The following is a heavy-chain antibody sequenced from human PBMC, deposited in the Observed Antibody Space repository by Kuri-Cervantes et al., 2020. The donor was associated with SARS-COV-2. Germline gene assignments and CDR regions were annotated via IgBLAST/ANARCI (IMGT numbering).Heavy chain of an antibody. CDR1: GGSLSGYQ. CDR3: SRGVPGY. Sequence: SETLSLTCAVYGGSLSGYQWSWIRQTPGMGLEWFGQINDSGATKYNPSLKSRVIVSMDKSKNQFSLKLSSVTAADTAVYYCSRGVPGYWGQGSLVTVSS. J-gene: IGHJ4*02. CDR2: INDSGAT. V-gene: IGHV4-34*01.